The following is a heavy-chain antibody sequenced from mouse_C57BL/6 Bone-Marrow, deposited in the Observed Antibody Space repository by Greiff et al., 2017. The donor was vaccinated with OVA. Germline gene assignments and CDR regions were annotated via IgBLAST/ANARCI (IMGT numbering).Heavy chain of an antibody. D-gene: IGHD1-1*01. CDR2: IYPGSGST. CDR3: AREGNYYGSSCSFDY. V-gene: IGHV1-55*01. CDR1: GYTFTSYW. J-gene: IGHJ2*01. Sequence: QVQLQQSGAELVKPGASVKMSCKASGYTFTSYWITWVKQRPGQGLEWIGDIYPGSGSTKYNEKFKSKATLTVDTSSSTAYMQLSSLTSEDSAVYYCAREGNYYGSSCSFDYWGQGTTLTVSS.